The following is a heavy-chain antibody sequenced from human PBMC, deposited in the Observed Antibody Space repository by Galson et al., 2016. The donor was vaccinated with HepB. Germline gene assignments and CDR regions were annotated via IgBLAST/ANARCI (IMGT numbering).Heavy chain of an antibody. CDR1: GYILTNYW. V-gene: IGHV5-51*01. CDR3: ARRYCSGGYCFPASFDY. CDR2: IYAGDSDT. J-gene: IGHJ4*02. Sequence: QSGAEVKKPGESLKISCKGSGYILTNYWIGWVRQMPGKGLEWVGIIYAGDSDTRYSLPFQGQVTISVDKSISTAYLQWSSLKASDTAMYYCARRYCSGGYCFPASFDYWGQGTLVTVSS. D-gene: IGHD2-15*01.